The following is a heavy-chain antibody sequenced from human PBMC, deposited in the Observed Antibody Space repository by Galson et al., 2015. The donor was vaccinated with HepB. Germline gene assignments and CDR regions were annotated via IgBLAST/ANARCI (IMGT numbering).Heavy chain of an antibody. CDR3: AHSLGGVAAGGFYFDY. CDR2: IYWDDDK. Sequence: PALVKPTQTLTLTCTFSGFSLSTSGVGVGWIRQPPGKALEWLALIYWDDDKRYSPSLKSRLTITKDTSKNQVVLTMTNMDPVDTATYYCAHSLGGVAAGGFYFDYWGQGTLVTVSS. D-gene: IGHD6-19*01. V-gene: IGHV2-5*02. CDR1: GFSLSTSGVG. J-gene: IGHJ4*02.